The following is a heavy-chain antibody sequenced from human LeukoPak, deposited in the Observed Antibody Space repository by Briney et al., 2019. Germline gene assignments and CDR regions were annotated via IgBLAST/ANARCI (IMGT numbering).Heavy chain of an antibody. CDR2: IWYDGSNK. Sequence: GRSLRLSCAASGFTFSSYGMHWVRQAPGKGLEWVAVIWYDGSNKYYADSVKGRFTISRDNSKNTLYLQMNSLRAEDTAVYYCARDYYDSSGYHFIPYYYYGMDVWGQGTTVTVSS. CDR1: GFTFSSYG. D-gene: IGHD3-22*01. V-gene: IGHV3-33*01. J-gene: IGHJ6*02. CDR3: ARDYYDSSGYHFIPYYYYGMDV.